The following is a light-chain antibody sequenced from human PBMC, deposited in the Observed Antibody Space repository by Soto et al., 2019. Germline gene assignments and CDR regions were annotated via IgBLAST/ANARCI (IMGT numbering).Light chain of an antibody. J-gene: IGKJ2*01. CDR3: QQYVRLPYT. Sequence: EIVLTQSPGTLSLSPGERATLSCRASQSVSSSYFAWYQQKPGQAPRLLMYDASSRATGIPDRFSGSGSGTDFTLTTSRLEPEDFAVYYCQQYVRLPYTFGQGTKLEIK. CDR2: DAS. CDR1: QSVSSSY. V-gene: IGKV3-20*01.